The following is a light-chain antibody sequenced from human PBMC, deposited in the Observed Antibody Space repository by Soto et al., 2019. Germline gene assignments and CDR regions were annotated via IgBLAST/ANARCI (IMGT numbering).Light chain of an antibody. CDR1: SSNIGSNT. Sequence: QSVLTQPPSASGTPGQRVTISCSGSSSNIGSNTVNWFQQLPGAAPKLLIYSNNQRPSGVPDRFSGSKSGTSASLAISGLQSEDEADYYCATRDDSLNGWVFGAGTQLTVL. CDR3: ATRDDSLNGWV. V-gene: IGLV1-44*01. J-gene: IGLJ3*02. CDR2: SNN.